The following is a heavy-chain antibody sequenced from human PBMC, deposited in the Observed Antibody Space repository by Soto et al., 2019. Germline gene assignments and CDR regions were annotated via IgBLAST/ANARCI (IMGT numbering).Heavy chain of an antibody. CDR1: GFSLSNARMG. J-gene: IGHJ3*02. V-gene: IGHV2-26*01. CDR3: ARILGDYDYIWGSYRPDAFDI. D-gene: IGHD3-16*02. Sequence: QVTLKESGPVLVNPTETLTLTCTVSGFSLSNARMGVSWIRQPPGKALEWLAHIFSNDEKSYSTSLKSRLTISKDTSKSQVVLTMTNMDPVDTATYYCARILGDYDYIWGSYRPDAFDIWGQGTMVTVSS. CDR2: IFSNDEK.